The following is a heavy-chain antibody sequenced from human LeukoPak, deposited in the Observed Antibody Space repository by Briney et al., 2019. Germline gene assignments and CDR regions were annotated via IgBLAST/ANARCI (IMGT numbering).Heavy chain of an antibody. V-gene: IGHV1-69*01. CDR3: ARDLLTATVTNFAFDI. CDR2: IIPIFGTA. CDR1: GGTFSSYA. D-gene: IGHD4-17*01. Sequence: LVKVSCKASGGTFSSYAISWVRQAPGQGLEWMGGIIPIFGTANYAQKFQGRVTITADESTSTAYMELSSLRSEDTAVYYCARDLLTATVTNFAFDIWGQGTMVTVSS. J-gene: IGHJ3*02.